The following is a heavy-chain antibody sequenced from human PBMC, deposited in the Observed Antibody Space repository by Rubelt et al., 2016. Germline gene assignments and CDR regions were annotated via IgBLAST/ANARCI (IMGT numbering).Heavy chain of an antibody. CDR2: IYSGGST. CDR1: GFTFSSYW. D-gene: IGHD6-25*01. Sequence: AQLVESGGDVVHPGGSLRLSCAASGFTFSSYWMSWFRQAPGKGLEWVSVIYSGGSTHYADSVKGRFTISRDNSKKSLSVQMNSLRGSASAPTLFPLVSCENSPSDTSSVAVXCLAQDF. V-gene: IGHV3-66*02. J-gene: IGHJ2*01. CDR3: PLVSCENSPSDTSSVAVXCLAQDF.